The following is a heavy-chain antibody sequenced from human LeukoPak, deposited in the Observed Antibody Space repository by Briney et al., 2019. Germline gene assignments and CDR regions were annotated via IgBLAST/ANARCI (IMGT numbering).Heavy chain of an antibody. CDR1: GGSISTYY. J-gene: IGHJ4*02. D-gene: IGHD6-19*01. CDR2: MYISGET. V-gene: IGHV4-4*07. CDR3: ASGIQGAGNNF. Sequence: SETLSLTCTVSGGSISTYYWSWIRQPAGKGLEWIGRMYISGETNYNPSLKSRVTMSLDTSKNHFSLKLNSVTAADTAVYHCASGIQGAGNNFWGQGTLVTVSS.